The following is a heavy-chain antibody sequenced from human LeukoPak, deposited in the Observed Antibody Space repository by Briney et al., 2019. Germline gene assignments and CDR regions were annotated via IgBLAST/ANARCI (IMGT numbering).Heavy chain of an antibody. CDR1: GGSISSSSYY. J-gene: IGHJ4*02. CDR2: IYYSGST. CDR3: ASSTYCGGDCYLD. V-gene: IGHV4-39*01. D-gene: IGHD2-21*01. Sequence: PSETLSLTCTVSGGSISSSSYYWGWIRQPPGKGLEWIGSIYYSGSTYYNPSLKSRVTISVDTSKNQFSLKLSSVTAADTAVYYCASSTYCGGDCYLDWGQGTLVTVSS.